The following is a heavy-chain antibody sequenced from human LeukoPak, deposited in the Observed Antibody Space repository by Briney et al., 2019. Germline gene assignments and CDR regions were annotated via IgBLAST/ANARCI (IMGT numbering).Heavy chain of an antibody. J-gene: IGHJ3*02. CDR3: ARAYDSSGYYYGIGAFDI. V-gene: IGHV3-30*02. CDR1: GFTFSSYG. CDR2: IRYDGSNK. D-gene: IGHD3-22*01. Sequence: GGSLRLSCAASGFTFSSYGMHWVRQAPGKGLEWVAFIRYDGSNKYYADSVKGRFTISRDNAKNSLYLQMNSLRAEDTAVYYCARAYDSSGYYYGIGAFDIWGQGTMVTVSS.